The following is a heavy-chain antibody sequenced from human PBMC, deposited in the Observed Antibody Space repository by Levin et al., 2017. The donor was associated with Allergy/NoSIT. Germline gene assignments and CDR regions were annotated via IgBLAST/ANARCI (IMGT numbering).Heavy chain of an antibody. Sequence: GESLKISCAASGFTFNKFGMHWVRQGPGKGLEWVAVISFDASQEYYADSVKGRFTISRDNSKNTLYLQMNSLRPEDTAVYFCAKIGDCSSGVCFWETLQDGFGVWGQGTMVSVSS. CDR2: ISFDASQE. CDR1: GFTFNKFG. D-gene: IGHD2-21*02. CDR3: AKIGDCSSGVCFWETLQDGFGV. V-gene: IGHV3-30*18. J-gene: IGHJ3*01.